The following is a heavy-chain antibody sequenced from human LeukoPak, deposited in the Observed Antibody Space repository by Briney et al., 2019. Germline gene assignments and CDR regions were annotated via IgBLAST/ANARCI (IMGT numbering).Heavy chain of an antibody. V-gene: IGHV4-30-2*01. CDR1: GGSISSGGYS. CDR2: IYHSGST. D-gene: IGHD2-15*01. CDR3: ARGGDIVVVVAANAFDY. J-gene: IGHJ4*02. Sequence: SQTLSLTCAVSGGSISSGGYSWSWIRQPPGKGLEWIGYIYHSGSTYYNPSLKSRVTISVDRSKNQFSLKLSSVTAADTAVYYCARGGDIVVVVAANAFDYWGQGTLVTVSS.